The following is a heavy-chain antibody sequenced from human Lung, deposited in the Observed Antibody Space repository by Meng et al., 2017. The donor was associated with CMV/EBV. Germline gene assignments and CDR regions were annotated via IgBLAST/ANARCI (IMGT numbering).Heavy chain of an antibody. Sequence: SXMISXVASRLTHFKSYSMHWVRQAPGKGLEWVAILSYDGSQRYYTDSVKGRFTISRDNSMDTMYLQMNSLRPEDTAVYYCARAAFCSSSTCWYGMDVWGRGXTVTVSS. CDR1: RLTHFKSYS. V-gene: IGHV3-30*14. D-gene: IGHD2-2*01. J-gene: IGHJ6*02. CDR2: LSYDGSQR. CDR3: ARAAFCSSSTCWYGMDV.